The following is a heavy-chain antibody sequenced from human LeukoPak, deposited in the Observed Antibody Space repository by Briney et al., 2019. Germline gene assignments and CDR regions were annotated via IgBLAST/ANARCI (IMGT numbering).Heavy chain of an antibody. CDR1: GYTLTELS. J-gene: IGHJ4*02. V-gene: IGHV1-24*01. Sequence: ASVKVSCKVSGYTLTELSMHWVRQAPGKGLEWMGGFDPEDGETIYAQEFQGRVTMTEDTSTDTAYMELSSLRSEDTAVYYCATDHRYDFWSGYYLWGQGALVTVSS. D-gene: IGHD3-3*01. CDR2: FDPEDGET. CDR3: ATDHRYDFWSGYYL.